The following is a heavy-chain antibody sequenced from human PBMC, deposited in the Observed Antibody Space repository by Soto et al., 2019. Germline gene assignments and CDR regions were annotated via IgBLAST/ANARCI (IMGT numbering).Heavy chain of an antibody. Sequence: PSETLSLTCTVSGGSISDDTYYWGWIRQPPGKGLEWIGSMYYSGTSSYNPSLKSRVSMSVDTSKKQLSLRLSSVTAADTAVYYCARDQRGIYSSGWSRVGDYYGMDVWGQGTTVTVSS. V-gene: IGHV4-39*07. J-gene: IGHJ6*02. D-gene: IGHD6-19*01. CDR3: ARDQRGIYSSGWSRVGDYYGMDV. CDR1: GGSISDDTYY. CDR2: MYYSGTS.